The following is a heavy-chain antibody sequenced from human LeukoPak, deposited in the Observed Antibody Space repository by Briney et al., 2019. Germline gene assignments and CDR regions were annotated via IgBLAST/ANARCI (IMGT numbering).Heavy chain of an antibody. Sequence: SETLSLTCTVSGGSISSSYWSWIRQPPGKGLEWIGYIYYSGSTNYNPSLKSRVTISVDTSKNQFSLKLSSVTAADTAVYYCAREQLGPYYYYYMDVWGKGTTVTVSS. J-gene: IGHJ6*03. CDR2: IYYSGST. CDR3: AREQLGPYYYYYMDV. CDR1: GGSISSSY. D-gene: IGHD6-6*01. V-gene: IGHV4-59*01.